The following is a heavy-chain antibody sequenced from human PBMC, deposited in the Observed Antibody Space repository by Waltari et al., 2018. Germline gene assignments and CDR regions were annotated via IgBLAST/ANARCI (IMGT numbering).Heavy chain of an antibody. CDR2: INHSGST. Sequence: QVQLQQWGAGLLKPSETLSLTCAVYGGSFSGYYWSWLRQPPGKGLEWIGEINHSGSTNYNPSLKSRVTISVDTSKNQFSLKLSSVTAADTAVYYCARKDGDYYDSSGYYLAFDIWGQGTMVTVSS. D-gene: IGHD3-22*01. V-gene: IGHV4-34*01. CDR3: ARKDGDYYDSSGYYLAFDI. CDR1: GGSFSGYY. J-gene: IGHJ3*02.